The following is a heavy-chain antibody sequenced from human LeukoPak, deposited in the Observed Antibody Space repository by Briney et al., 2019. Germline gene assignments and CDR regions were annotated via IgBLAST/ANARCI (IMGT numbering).Heavy chain of an antibody. D-gene: IGHD3-22*01. CDR2: ISGSGGST. CDR3: AKFITMIVVVKGSHDAFDI. J-gene: IGHJ3*02. V-gene: IGHV3-23*01. Sequence: PGGSLRLSCAASGFTFSSYAMCWVRQAPGMELEWVSAISGSGGSTYYADSVKGRFTISRDNSKNTLYLQMNSLRAEDTAVYYCAKFITMIVVVKGSHDAFDIWGQGTMVTVSS. CDR1: GFTFSSYA.